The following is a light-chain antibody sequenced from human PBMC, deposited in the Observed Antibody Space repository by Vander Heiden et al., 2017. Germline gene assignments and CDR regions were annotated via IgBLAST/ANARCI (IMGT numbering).Light chain of an antibody. CDR1: QSITNSY. CDR3: QQYGSSPCT. V-gene: IGKV3-20*01. CDR2: GAS. J-gene: IGKJ2*02. Sequence: VLSQPPGTLSLSPGERATLSCRASQSITNSYLAWYQQKPGQAPRLLIYGASSRATGIPDRFSGSGSGTDFTLTISRLEPEDFAVYYCQQYGSSPCTFGQGTKLEIK.